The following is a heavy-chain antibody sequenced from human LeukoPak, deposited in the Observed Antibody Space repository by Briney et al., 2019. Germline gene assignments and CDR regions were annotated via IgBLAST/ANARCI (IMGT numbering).Heavy chain of an antibody. CDR1: GYTFTGYY. D-gene: IGHD6-13*01. V-gene: IGHV1-2*02. J-gene: IGHJ6*02. Sequence: ASLKVSCNASGYTFTGYYMHYARQAPGQGLEWMGWINPNSAGTNYAQKFQGRVTMTRDTSISTAYMELSRLRSDDTAVYYCARVQGIAAAGTVGGFGMDVWGQGTTVTVSS. CDR2: INPNSAGT. CDR3: ARVQGIAAAGTVGGFGMDV.